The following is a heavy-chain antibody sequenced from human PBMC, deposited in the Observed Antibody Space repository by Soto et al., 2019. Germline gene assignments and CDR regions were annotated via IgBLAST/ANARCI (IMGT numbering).Heavy chain of an antibody. CDR1: GGSISSYY. V-gene: IGHV4-4*07. Sequence: PSETLSLTCTVSGGSISSYYWSWIRQPAGKGLEWIGRIYTSGSTNYNPSLKSRVTMSVDTSKNQFSLKLSSVTAADTAVYYCARDLPAAGYYYYYGMDVWGQGTTVTVSS. J-gene: IGHJ6*02. D-gene: IGHD6-13*01. CDR2: IYTSGST. CDR3: ARDLPAAGYYYYYGMDV.